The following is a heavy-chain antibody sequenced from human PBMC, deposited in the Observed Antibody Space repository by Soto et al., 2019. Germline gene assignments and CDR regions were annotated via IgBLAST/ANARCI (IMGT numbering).Heavy chain of an antibody. CDR3: AKDHYYDSSGPFDY. V-gene: IGHV3-30*18. CDR2: ISYDGSNK. D-gene: IGHD3-22*01. J-gene: IGHJ4*02. CDR1: GFTFSSYG. Sequence: VQLLESGGGLVQPGGSLRLSCAASGFTFSSYGMHWVRQAPGKGLEWVAVISYDGSNKYYADSVKGRFTISRDNSKNTLYLQMNSLRAEDTAVYYCAKDHYYDSSGPFDYWGQGTLVTVSS.